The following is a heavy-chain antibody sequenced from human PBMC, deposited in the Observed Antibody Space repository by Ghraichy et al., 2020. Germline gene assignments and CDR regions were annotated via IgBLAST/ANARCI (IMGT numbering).Heavy chain of an antibody. Sequence: GGSLRLSCAASGFTFSRHWMSWVRQAPGKGLEWVASIKSDRSDSFYLDSVKGRFTISRDNAENSVSLEMTSLRGEDTGVYYCARDPYGDYKYGGTDYWGQGTLVTVSS. CDR3: ARDPYGDYKYGGTDY. CDR1: GFTFSRHW. D-gene: IGHD4-17*01. J-gene: IGHJ4*02. V-gene: IGHV3-7*01. CDR2: IKSDRSDS.